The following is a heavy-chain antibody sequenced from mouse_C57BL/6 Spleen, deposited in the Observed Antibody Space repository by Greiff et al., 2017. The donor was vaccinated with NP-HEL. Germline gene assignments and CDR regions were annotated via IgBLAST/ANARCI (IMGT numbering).Heavy chain of an antibody. V-gene: IGHV1-82*01. J-gene: IGHJ1*03. CDR3: ATITTVVPWYFDV. CDR1: GYAFSSSW. CDR2: IYPGDGDT. D-gene: IGHD1-1*01. Sequence: LVESGPELVKPGASVKISCKASGYAFSSSWMNWVKQRPGKGLEWIGRIYPGDGDTNYNGKFKGKATLTADKSSSTAYMQLSSLTSEDSAVYFCATITTVVPWYFDVWGTGTTVTVSS.